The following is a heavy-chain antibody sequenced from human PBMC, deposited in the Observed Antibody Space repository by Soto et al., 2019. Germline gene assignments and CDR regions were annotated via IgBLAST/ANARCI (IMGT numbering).Heavy chain of an antibody. CDR2: ISAYNGNT. V-gene: IGHV1-18*01. Sequence: QVQLVQSGAEVKKPGASVKVSCKASGYTFTSYGISWVRQAPGQGLEWMGWISAYNGNTNYAQKIQGXVXXXTXXSTSTAYMELRSLRSDDTAVYYCARDYGFGELFDPWGQGTLVTVSS. CDR1: GYTFTSYG. CDR3: ARDYGFGELFDP. J-gene: IGHJ5*02. D-gene: IGHD3-10*01.